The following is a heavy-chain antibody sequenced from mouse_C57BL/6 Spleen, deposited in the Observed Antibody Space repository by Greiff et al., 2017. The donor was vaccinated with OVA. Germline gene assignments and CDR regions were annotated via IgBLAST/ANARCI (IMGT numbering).Heavy chain of an antibody. CDR3: ARGGPIMDY. CDR2: INYDGSST. Sequence: EVKLVESEGGLVQPGSSMKLSCTASGFTFSDYYMAWVRQVPEKGLEWVANINYDGSSTYYLDSLKSRFIISRDNAKNILYLQMSSLKSEDTATYYCARGGPIMDYWGQGTSVTVSS. V-gene: IGHV5-16*01. J-gene: IGHJ4*01. CDR1: GFTFSDYY.